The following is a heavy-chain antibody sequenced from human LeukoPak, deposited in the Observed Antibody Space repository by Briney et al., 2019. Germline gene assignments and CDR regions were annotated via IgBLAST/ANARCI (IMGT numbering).Heavy chain of an antibody. CDR2: IIPIFGTA. D-gene: IGHD2-15*01. CDR3: ARAHVGYCSGGSCYGYD. CDR1: GGTFSIYA. Sequence: ASVKVSCKASGGTFSIYAISWVRQAPGQGLEWMGGIIPIFGTANYAQKFQGRVRITTDESTSTAYMELSSLRSEDTAVYYCARAHVGYCSGGSCYGYDWGQGTLVTVSS. V-gene: IGHV1-69*05. J-gene: IGHJ4*02.